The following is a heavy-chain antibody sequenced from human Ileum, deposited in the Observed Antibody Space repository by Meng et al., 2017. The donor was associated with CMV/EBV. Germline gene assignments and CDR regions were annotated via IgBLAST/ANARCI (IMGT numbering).Heavy chain of an antibody. CDR1: GETFDSYD. CDR2: MNHYSGNT. D-gene: IGHD2/OR15-2a*01. V-gene: IGHV1-8*01. Sequence: KASGETFDSYDGNWVRQSPGQGLEWMGEMNHYSGNTGYAQKDQGRITLTRDTTIKTAYMELTTLRSDDSAEYYGARDGEYRDSGNFDYWGQGTLVTVSS. J-gene: IGHJ4*02. CDR3: ARDGEYRDSGNFDY.